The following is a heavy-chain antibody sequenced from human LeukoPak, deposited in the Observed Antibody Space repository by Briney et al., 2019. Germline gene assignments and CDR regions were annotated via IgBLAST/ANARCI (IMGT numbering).Heavy chain of an antibody. CDR1: GFSFNTYW. V-gene: IGHV3-7*01. J-gene: IGHJ4*02. CDR3: AKLAKYFYGSETFHFFEH. CDR2: INQDGTEK. Sequence: PGESLRLSCVASGFSFNTYWMSWVRQAPGEGLEWVANINQDGTEKYYVDSVKGRFIISRDYGKNSLYLQMNSLRVEDTAVYYCAKLAKYFYGSETFHFFEHWGQGTPVTASS. D-gene: IGHD3-10*01.